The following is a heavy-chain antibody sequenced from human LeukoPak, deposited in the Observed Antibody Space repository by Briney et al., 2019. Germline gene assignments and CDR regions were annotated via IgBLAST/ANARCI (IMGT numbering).Heavy chain of an antibody. D-gene: IGHD3-10*01. CDR1: GGSISSGGYS. Sequence: PSQTLSLTCAVSGGSISSGGYSWSWIRQPPVKGLEWIGYIYHSGSTYYNPSLKSRVTISVDRSKNQFSLKLSSVTAADTAVYYCARAPKAYYYGSGSPHAFDIWGQGTMATVSS. CDR3: ARAPKAYYYGSGSPHAFDI. J-gene: IGHJ3*02. V-gene: IGHV4-30-2*01. CDR2: IYHSGST.